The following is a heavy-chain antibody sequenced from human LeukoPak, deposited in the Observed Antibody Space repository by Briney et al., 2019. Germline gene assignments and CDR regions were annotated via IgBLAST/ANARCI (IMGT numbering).Heavy chain of an antibody. J-gene: IGHJ4*02. Sequence: ASVKVSCKASGYTFTGYYMHWVRQAPGQGLEWMGWINPNSGGTNYAQKFQGRVTMTRDTSISTAYMELSRLRSDDTAVYYCARDQARVLWFGELPDYWGQGTLVTVSS. CDR1: GYTFTGYY. D-gene: IGHD3-10*01. CDR2: INPNSGGT. CDR3: ARDQARVLWFGELPDY. V-gene: IGHV1-2*02.